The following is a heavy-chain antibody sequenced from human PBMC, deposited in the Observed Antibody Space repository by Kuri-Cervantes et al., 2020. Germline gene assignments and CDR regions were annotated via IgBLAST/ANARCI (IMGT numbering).Heavy chain of an antibody. CDR1: AYSLTRYW. D-gene: IGHD2-2*01. V-gene: IGHV5-51*01. CDR3: ERHGVGTTSFYYYYMDV. CDR2: IYPGDSDT. Sequence: ESLNLHCQGSAYSLTRYWIGLVRQMPGKGLEWMGIIYPGDSDTRYSPSFQGQVTISVDRSISTAYLQWSSLEASDTAMYYCERHGVGTTSFYYYYMDVWGKGTTVTVSS. J-gene: IGHJ6*03.